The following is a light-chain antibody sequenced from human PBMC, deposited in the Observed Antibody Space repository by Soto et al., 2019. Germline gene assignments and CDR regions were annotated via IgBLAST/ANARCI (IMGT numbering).Light chain of an antibody. CDR1: QSVSSN. CDR3: QQYGTPRSVT. Sequence: EIVMTHSPATLSVSPGERATLSCRASQSVSSNLAWYQQKPGQAPRLLIYGASTRATGIPARFSGSGSGTEFTLTISRLEPEDFAVYYCQQYGTPRSVTFGQGTRLEIK. J-gene: IGKJ5*01. V-gene: IGKV3D-15*01. CDR2: GAS.